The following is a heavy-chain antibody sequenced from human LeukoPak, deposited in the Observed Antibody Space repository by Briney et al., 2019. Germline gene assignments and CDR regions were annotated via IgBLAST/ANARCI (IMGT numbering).Heavy chain of an antibody. J-gene: IGHJ4*02. Sequence: GASVKVSCKASGYTFTGYYMHWVRQAPGQGLEWMGRINPNSGGTNYAQKFQGRVIMTSDTSISTAYMQLSSLKSDDTAVYYCARDSSNWSSFGSWGQGSLVIVSS. CDR2: INPNSGGT. D-gene: IGHD2-2*01. CDR1: GYTFTGYY. CDR3: ARDSSNWSSFGS. V-gene: IGHV1-2*06.